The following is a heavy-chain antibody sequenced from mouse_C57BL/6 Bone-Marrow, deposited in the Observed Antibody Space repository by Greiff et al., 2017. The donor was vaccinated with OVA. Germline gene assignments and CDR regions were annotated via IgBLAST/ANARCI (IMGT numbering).Heavy chain of an antibody. V-gene: IGHV1-63*01. Sequence: VQLVESGAELVRPGTSVKMSCKASGYTFTNYWIGWAKQRPGHGLEWIGDIYPGGGYTNYNEKFKGKATLTADKSSSTAYMQFSSLTSEDSAIYYCARWSGTGNFDYWGQGTTLTVSS. D-gene: IGHD4-1*01. CDR3: ARWSGTGNFDY. J-gene: IGHJ2*01. CDR2: IYPGGGYT. CDR1: GYTFTNYW.